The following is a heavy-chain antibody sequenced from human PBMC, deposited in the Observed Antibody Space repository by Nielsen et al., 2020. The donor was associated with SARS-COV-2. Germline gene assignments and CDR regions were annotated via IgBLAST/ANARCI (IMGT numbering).Heavy chain of an antibody. Sequence: GESLKISCAASGFTFSSYWMSWVRQAPGKGLEWVANIKQDGSEKYYVDSVKGRFTISRDNAKNSLYLQMNSLRAEDTAVYYCAKQYSDNYYDAFDIWGQGTMVTVSS. J-gene: IGHJ3*02. V-gene: IGHV3-7*01. CDR3: AKQYSDNYYDAFDI. CDR2: IKQDGSEK. CDR1: GFTFSSYW. D-gene: IGHD5-12*01.